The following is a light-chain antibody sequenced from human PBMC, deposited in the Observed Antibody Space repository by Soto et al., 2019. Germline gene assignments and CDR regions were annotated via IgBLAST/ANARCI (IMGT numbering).Light chain of an antibody. CDR1: QRVSSNY. Sequence: EIVLTQSPGTLSLSPGERATLSCRASQRVSSNYLAWYQQKPGQAPRLLIYGTSSRPTGIPDRFSGSGSGTDFTLTISRLEPEDFAVYYCQQYGSSPPDTFGQGTKLEIK. V-gene: IGKV3-20*01. CDR3: QQYGSSPPDT. J-gene: IGKJ2*01. CDR2: GTS.